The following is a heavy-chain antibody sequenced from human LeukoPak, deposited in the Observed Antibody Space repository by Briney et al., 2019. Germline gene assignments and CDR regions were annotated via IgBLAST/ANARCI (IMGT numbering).Heavy chain of an antibody. CDR3: ARDRWAYYYDSSGYLDY. CDR2: ISSSSRYI. Sequence: GGSLRLSCAASGSTFTSYSMNWVRQAPGKGLGWVSSISSSSRYIYYADSVKGRFTISRDSAKNSLYLQMNSRRAEDTAVYYWARDRWAYYYDSSGYLDYWSQGTLVTVSS. D-gene: IGHD3-22*01. CDR1: GSTFTSYS. V-gene: IGHV3-21*01. J-gene: IGHJ4*02.